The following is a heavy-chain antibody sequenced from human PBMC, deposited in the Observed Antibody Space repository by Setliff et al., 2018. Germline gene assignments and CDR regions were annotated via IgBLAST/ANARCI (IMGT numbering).Heavy chain of an antibody. D-gene: IGHD1-26*01. CDR3: ARDLLGSQGRTFDL. J-gene: IGHJ4*02. CDR1: GKTDDSYH. V-gene: IGHV1-2*02. CDR2: INPNTGGT. Sequence: ASVKVSCKTPGKTDDSYHIHWVRQAPGQGLEWMGCINPNTGGTRFAQKFQFGVTMTADKAITTAYMELTRLTSDDTAMYYCARDLLGSQGRTFDLWGQGTLVTVSS.